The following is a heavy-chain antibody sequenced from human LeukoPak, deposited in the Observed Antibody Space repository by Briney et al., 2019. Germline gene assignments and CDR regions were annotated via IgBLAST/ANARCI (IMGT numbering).Heavy chain of an antibody. J-gene: IGHJ6*02. D-gene: IGHD2-2*01. CDR3: ARGKVVPPAISSRYYYYYGMDV. CDR2: IIPILGIA. V-gene: IGHV1-69*04. CDR1: GGTFSGYA. Sequence: SVKVSCKASGGTFSGYAISWVRQAPGQGLEWMGRIIPILGIANYAQKFQGRVTITADKSTSTAYMELSSLRSEDTAVYYCARGKVVPPAISSRYYYYYGMDVRGQGTTVTVSS.